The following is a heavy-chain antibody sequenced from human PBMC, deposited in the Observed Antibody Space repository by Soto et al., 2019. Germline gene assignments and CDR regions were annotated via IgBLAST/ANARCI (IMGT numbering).Heavy chain of an antibody. J-gene: IGHJ5*02. V-gene: IGHV3-30*18. D-gene: IGHD2-2*01. CDR1: GFTFSGYG. Sequence: PGGSLRLSCAASGFTFSGYGMHWDRQAPGKGLEWVAIISYDGSKKYYADSVKCRFTISRDTSENTLYLQMNSLGAEDTAVYYCAKDTXDCSSTSCNPGNNWLGPWGRGTLVTVSS. CDR2: ISYDGSKK. CDR3: AKDTXDCSSTSCNPGNNWLGP.